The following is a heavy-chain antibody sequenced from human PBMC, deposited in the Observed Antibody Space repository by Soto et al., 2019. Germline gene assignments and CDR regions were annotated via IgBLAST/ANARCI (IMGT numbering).Heavy chain of an antibody. CDR2: ISGSADST. D-gene: IGHD2-8*01. CDR3: AKTRGAMIYAISVYGMDV. V-gene: IGHV3-23*01. Sequence: EVQLLESGGGFIHPGGSLRLSCAASGFSFSSFAMNWVRQAPGKGLEWVSIISGSADSTFYADSVKGRFTISRDKSKSTLYLQINSQRAEDPAVYYCAKTRGAMIYAISVYGMDVWGQGTTVTVSS. CDR1: GFSFSSFA. J-gene: IGHJ6*02.